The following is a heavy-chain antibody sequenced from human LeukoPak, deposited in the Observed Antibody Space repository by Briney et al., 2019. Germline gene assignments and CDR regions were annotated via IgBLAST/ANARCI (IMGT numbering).Heavy chain of an antibody. J-gene: IGHJ5*02. CDR3: ARVAAAGFYNWFDP. D-gene: IGHD6-13*01. Sequence: SETLSLTCTVSGGSISSYYWSWIRKPPGKGLKWIGYIYYSGSTNYNPSLKRRVTISVDTSKNQFSLKLSSVTAADTAVYYCARVAAAGFYNWFDPWGQGTLVTVSS. CDR2: IYYSGST. CDR1: GGSISSYY. V-gene: IGHV4-59*01.